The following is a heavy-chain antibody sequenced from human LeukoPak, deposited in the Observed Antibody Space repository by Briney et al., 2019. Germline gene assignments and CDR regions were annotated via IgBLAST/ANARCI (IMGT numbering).Heavy chain of an antibody. CDR1: GGSFSSYA. D-gene: IGHD3/OR15-3a*01. V-gene: IGHV1-69*13. Sequence: SVKVSCKASGGSFSSYAISWVRQAPGQGLEWMGGIIPIFGTANYAQKFQGRVTITADESMSTAYMELSSLRSEDTAVYYCARDGKSLLDPFDYWGQGTLVTVSS. CDR2: IIPIFGTA. J-gene: IGHJ4*02. CDR3: ARDGKSLLDPFDY.